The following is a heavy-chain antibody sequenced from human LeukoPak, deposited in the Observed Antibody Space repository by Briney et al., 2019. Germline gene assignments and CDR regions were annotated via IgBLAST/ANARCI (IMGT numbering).Heavy chain of an antibody. D-gene: IGHD4-17*01. V-gene: IGHV4-39*02. J-gene: IGHJ6*02. CDR3: ARVISEIDYGAQPHMDV. CDR1: GGSISSSSYY. CDR2: VYYDGST. Sequence: SETLSLTCSVSGGSISSSSYYWGWIRQPPGKGLEWIATVYYDGSTYYNPSLQSRVTISLDTSKNQFSLNLSSVTAADTAVYYCARVISEIDYGAQPHMDVWGQGTTVTVSS.